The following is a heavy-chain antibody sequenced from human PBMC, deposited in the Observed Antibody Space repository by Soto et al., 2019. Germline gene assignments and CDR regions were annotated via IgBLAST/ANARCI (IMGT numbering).Heavy chain of an antibody. J-gene: IGHJ4*02. D-gene: IGHD3-10*01. V-gene: IGHV3-23*01. CDR3: AKEEEYYGSGSYYPDY. CDR1: GFTFSSYA. CDR2: ISGSGGST. Sequence: GGSLRLSCAASGFTFSSYAMSWVRQAPGKGLEWVSAISGSGGSTYYADSVKGRFTISRDNSKNTLYLQMNSLRAEDTAVYYCAKEEEYYGSGSYYPDYWGQGTLVTVSS.